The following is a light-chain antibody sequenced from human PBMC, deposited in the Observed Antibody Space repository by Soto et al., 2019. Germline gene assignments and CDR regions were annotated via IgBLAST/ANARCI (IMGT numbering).Light chain of an antibody. CDR2: DGS. CDR3: CSYAGNSAFV. Sequence: QSALTQPRSVSGSPGQSVTISCTGTSSDVGAYNVVSWYQQHPGRAPKLIIFDGSQRPSGISGRFSGSKSGNTASLTISGLQADDEADYYCCSYAGNSAFVFGGGTKVTVL. J-gene: IGLJ2*01. V-gene: IGLV2-11*01. CDR1: SSDVGAYNV.